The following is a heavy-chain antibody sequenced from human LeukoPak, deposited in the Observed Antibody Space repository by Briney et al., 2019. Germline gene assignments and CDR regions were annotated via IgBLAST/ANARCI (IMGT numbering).Heavy chain of an antibody. D-gene: IGHD3-22*01. Sequence: SVTVSFTASGGTFIIYAISWVRQAPGQGVEWMGRIIPILGIANYVQKFQGRVTITADKSTSTAYMELSILRSEDTAVYYCARGSLVVVIRWFDLWGQGTLVTVSS. V-gene: IGHV1-69*04. CDR2: IIPILGIA. CDR1: GGTFIIYA. J-gene: IGHJ5*02. CDR3: ARGSLVVVIRWFDL.